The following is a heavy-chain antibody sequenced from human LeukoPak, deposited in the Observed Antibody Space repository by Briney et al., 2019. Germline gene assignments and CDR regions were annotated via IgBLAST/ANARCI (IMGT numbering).Heavy chain of an antibody. J-gene: IGHJ4*02. D-gene: IGHD1-26*01. Sequence: GGSLRLSCAASGFTFSSYGMHWVRQAPGMGLEWVAFIRYDGSNKYYADSVKGRFTISRDNSKNTLYLQMNSLRAEDTAVYYCARILVGATHFDYWGQGTLVTVSS. V-gene: IGHV3-30*02. CDR2: IRYDGSNK. CDR1: GFTFSSYG. CDR3: ARILVGATHFDY.